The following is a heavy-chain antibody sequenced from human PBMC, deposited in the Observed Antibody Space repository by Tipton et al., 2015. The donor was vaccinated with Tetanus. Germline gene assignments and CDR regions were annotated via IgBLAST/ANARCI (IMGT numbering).Heavy chain of an antibody. CDR1: GDSVSGYY. CDR2: VYYTGST. D-gene: IGHD6-13*01. Sequence: GLVKPSETLSLTCTVSGDSVSGYYWSWIRQPPGKGLEWIGYVYYTGSTNHNPSLKSRVTISMDRSKNQISLQLTSVTAADTAVYFCAGVTAQRTELYFDHCGQGTLVTVSS. J-gene: IGHJ4*02. CDR3: AGVTAQRTELYFDH. V-gene: IGHV4-59*02.